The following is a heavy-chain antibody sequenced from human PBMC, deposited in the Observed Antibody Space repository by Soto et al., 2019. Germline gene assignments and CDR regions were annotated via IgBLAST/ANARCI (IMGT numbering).Heavy chain of an antibody. V-gene: IGHV4-34*01. CDR2: INHSGST. CDR3: ARDWIHNWFDP. D-gene: IGHD2-2*03. Sequence: PSETLSLTCAVYGGSFSGYYRSWIRQPPGKGLEWIGEINHSGSTNYNPSLKSRVTISVDTSKNQFSLKLSSVTAADTAVYYCARDWIHNWFDPWGQGTLVTVSS. CDR1: GGSFSGYY. J-gene: IGHJ5*02.